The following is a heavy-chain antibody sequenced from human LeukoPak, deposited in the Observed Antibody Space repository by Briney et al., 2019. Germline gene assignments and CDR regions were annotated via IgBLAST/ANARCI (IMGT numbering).Heavy chain of an antibody. V-gene: IGHV3-30*18. CDR3: AKDRSSGWYSFQH. CDR1: GLTFSSYG. CDR2: ISYDGSNK. D-gene: IGHD6-19*01. Sequence: PGRSLRLSCAASGLTFSSYGMHCVRQAPGKGLEWVAVISYDGSNKYYADSVKGRFTISRDNSKNTLYLQMNSLRPEDTAVYYCAKDRSSGWYSFQHWGQGTLVSVSS. J-gene: IGHJ1*01.